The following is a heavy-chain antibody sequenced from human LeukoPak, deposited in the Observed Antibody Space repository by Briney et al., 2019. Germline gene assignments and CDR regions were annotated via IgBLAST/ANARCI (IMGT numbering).Heavy chain of an antibody. CDR2: INHSGST. D-gene: IGHD6-6*01. CDR3: ARGVPIDY. CDR1: GGSFSGYY. J-gene: IGHJ4*02. V-gene: IGHV4-34*01. Sequence: SETLSLTCAVYGGSFSGYYWSWIRQPPGKGLEWIGEINHSGSTNYNPSLKSRVTISVDTSKNQFPLKLSSVTAADTAVYYCARGVPIDYWGQGTLVTVSS.